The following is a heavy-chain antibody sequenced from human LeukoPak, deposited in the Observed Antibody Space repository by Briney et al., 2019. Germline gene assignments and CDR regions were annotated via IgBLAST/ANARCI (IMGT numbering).Heavy chain of an antibody. V-gene: IGHV4-38-2*02. CDR2: IHHSGST. CDR3: ARDLSVPAATVGFDP. D-gene: IGHD2-2*01. CDR1: GYSISSSYY. J-gene: IGHJ5*02. Sequence: PSETLSLTCAVSGYSISSSYYWGWIRPPPGKGLEWIGSIHHSGSTYYNPSLKSRVTISVDTSKNQFSLKLSSVTAADTAVYYCARDLSVPAATVGFDPWGQGTLVTVSS.